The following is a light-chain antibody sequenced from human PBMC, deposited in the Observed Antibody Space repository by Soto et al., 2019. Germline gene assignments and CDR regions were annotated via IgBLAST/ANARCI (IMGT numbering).Light chain of an antibody. CDR1: SSDVGGYNY. CDR3: NSYTSTSTPYV. Sequence: QSALTQPASVSGSSGQSITISCTGTSSDVGGYNYVSWYQQLPGKAPKLMIYEVSNRPSGVSIRFSGSKSGNTASLTISGLRAEDEADYYCNSYTSTSTPYVFGTGTKLTVL. V-gene: IGLV2-14*01. CDR2: EVS. J-gene: IGLJ1*01.